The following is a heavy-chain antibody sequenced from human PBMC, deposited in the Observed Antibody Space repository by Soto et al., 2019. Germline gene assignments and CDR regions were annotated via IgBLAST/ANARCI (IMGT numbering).Heavy chain of an antibody. J-gene: IGHJ4*02. Sequence: QVQLMESGGGVVQSGRSLRLSCAVSGFTFSSFVMHWVRQAPGKGLEWVAMISYDGSNKTYADSVKGRFTISRDNSNNTLYLQMNSLRAEDTAKYFCARDVRTSVTEDYLGQGTLVTVSA. CDR3: ARDVRTSVTEDY. D-gene: IGHD4-17*01. V-gene: IGHV3-30-3*01. CDR2: ISYDGSNK. CDR1: GFTFSSFV.